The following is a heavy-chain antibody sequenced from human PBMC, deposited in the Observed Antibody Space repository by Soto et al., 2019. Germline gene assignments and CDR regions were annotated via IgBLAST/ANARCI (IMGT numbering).Heavy chain of an antibody. V-gene: IGHV4-31*03. D-gene: IGHD3-10*01. CDR3: ASAASPYYHNDAFDI. CDR1: GGSISSGGYY. Sequence: PSETLSLTCTVSGGSISSGGYYWSWIRQHPGKGLEWIGYIYYSGSTYYNPSLKSRVTISVDTSKNQFSLKLSSVTAADTAVYYCASAASPYYHNDAFDIWGQGTMVTVSS. J-gene: IGHJ3*02. CDR2: IYYSGST.